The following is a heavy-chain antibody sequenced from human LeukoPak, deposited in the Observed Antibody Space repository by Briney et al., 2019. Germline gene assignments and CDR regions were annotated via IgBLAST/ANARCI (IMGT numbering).Heavy chain of an antibody. Sequence: SETLSLTCTVSGASISSSTYYWGWIRQPPGKGLEWIGSICYSGTTYYNPSLKSRVTISVDASKNQFSLKLSSVTAADTAVYYCASPLSRALYYFDYWGQGTLVTVSS. V-gene: IGHV4-39*01. CDR2: ICYSGTT. CDR1: GASISSSTYY. D-gene: IGHD3-10*01. CDR3: ASPLSRALYYFDY. J-gene: IGHJ4*02.